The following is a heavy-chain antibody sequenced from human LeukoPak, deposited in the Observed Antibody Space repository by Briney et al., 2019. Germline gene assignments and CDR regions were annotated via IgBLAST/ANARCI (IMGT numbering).Heavy chain of an antibody. Sequence: KPSETLSLTCTVSGGSISTSTYYWVWIRQPPGKGLEWIGSISYSGSTYNNPSLKSRVTISVDTSKNQFSLKLSSVTAPDTAVYYCARRVYSGSYNWYFDLWGRGTLVTVSS. D-gene: IGHD1-26*01. J-gene: IGHJ2*01. V-gene: IGHV4-39*01. CDR1: GGSISTSTYY. CDR2: ISYSGST. CDR3: ARRVYSGSYNWYFDL.